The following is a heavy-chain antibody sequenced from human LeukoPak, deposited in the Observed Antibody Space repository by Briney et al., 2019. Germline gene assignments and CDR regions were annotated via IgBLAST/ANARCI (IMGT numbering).Heavy chain of an antibody. V-gene: IGHV1-46*01. J-gene: IGHJ4*02. D-gene: IGHD4-17*01. CDR2: IYPRDGST. Sequence: ASVKVSCKASGYTFTSNYIHWVRQAPGQGLEWMGMIYPRDGSTSYAQKFQGRVTVTRDTSTSTVYMYLSSLRSEDTAVYYCARDSLYGVVDYWGQGTLVTVSS. CDR3: ARDSLYGVVDY. CDR1: GYTFTSNY.